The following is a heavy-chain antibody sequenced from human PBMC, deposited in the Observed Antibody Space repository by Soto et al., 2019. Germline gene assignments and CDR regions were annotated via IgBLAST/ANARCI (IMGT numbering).Heavy chain of an antibody. CDR1: GGSISSSSYY. J-gene: IGHJ4*02. CDR2: IYYSGST. Sequence: SETLSLTCTVSGGSISSSSYYWGWIRQPPGKGLEWIGSIYYSGSTYYNPSLKRRVTISVDTSKNQFSLKLSSVTAADTAVYYCALNTYYDILTGYQYYFDYWAPGTLVTVSS. CDR3: ALNTYYDILTGYQYYFDY. V-gene: IGHV4-39*01. D-gene: IGHD3-9*01.